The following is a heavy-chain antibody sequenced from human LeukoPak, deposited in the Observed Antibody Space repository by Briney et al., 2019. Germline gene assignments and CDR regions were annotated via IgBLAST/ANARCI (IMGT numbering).Heavy chain of an antibody. J-gene: IGHJ4*02. CDR2: INLSGGST. D-gene: IGHD1-20*01. V-gene: IGHV1-46*01. CDR3: ARDPITGYFDH. CDR1: GYTFSNYY. Sequence: ASVKVSCKASGYTFSNYYMHWVRQAPGQGLEWMGVINLSGGSTTSAQKFQGRVTMTRDTSTSTAYMELNSLRSEDTAVYYCARDPITGYFDHWGQKTQVTVSS.